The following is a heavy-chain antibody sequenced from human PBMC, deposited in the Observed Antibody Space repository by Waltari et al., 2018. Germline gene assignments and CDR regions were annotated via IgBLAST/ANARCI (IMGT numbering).Heavy chain of an antibody. V-gene: IGHV4-30-2*01. D-gene: IGHD3-10*01. Sequence: QLQLQESGSGLVKPSQTLSLTCAVSGGSISSGGYSWSWIRQPPGKGLEWIGYIYHSGRTYYNPSLKSRVTISVDRSKNQFSLKLSSVTAADTAVYYCARDRRGGFDYWGQGTLVTVSS. CDR2: IYHSGRT. CDR1: GGSISSGGYS. CDR3: ARDRRGGFDY. J-gene: IGHJ4*02.